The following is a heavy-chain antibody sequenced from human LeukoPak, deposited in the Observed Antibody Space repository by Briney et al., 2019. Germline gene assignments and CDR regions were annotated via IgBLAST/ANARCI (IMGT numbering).Heavy chain of an antibody. D-gene: IGHD2-21*02. CDR1: GGSISSSSYY. CDR3: ASQVVTAIQTIFDY. V-gene: IGHV4-39*07. CDR2: IYYSGST. Sequence: PSETLSLTCTVSGGSISSSSYYWGWIRQPPGKGLEWIGSIYYSGSTYYNPSLKSRVTISVDRSKNQFSLKLSSVTAADTAVYYCASQVVTAIQTIFDYWGQGTLVTVSS. J-gene: IGHJ4*02.